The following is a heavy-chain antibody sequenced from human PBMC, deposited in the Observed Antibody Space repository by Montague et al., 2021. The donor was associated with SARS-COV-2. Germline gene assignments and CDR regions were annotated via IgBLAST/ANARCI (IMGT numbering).Heavy chain of an antibody. D-gene: IGHD3-22*01. CDR2: IYHSGST. CDR3: ASSYDSTGHVGY. Sequence: SETLSLTCTVSGFSISTGYYWGWIRQPPGKGLEWLGSIYHSGSTYYNPSLKSRVTISVDTSKNQFSLKLSSVTAADTAVYYCASSYDSTGHVGYWGQGTLVTVSS. V-gene: IGHV4-38-2*02. J-gene: IGHJ4*02. CDR1: GFSISTGYY.